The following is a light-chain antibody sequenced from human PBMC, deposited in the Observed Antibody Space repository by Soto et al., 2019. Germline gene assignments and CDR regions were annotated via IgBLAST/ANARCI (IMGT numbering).Light chain of an antibody. J-gene: IGKJ1*01. Sequence: DIQMTQSPSALSAPVGNRVTITCRASQSISSWLAWYQQKPGNAPKLLISGASTLESGVPSRFSGSGSGTEFTLSISSLQPDDFASYYCQEYNSYSLTFGQGTKVEIK. V-gene: IGKV1-5*01. CDR1: QSISSW. CDR2: GAS. CDR3: QEYNSYSLT.